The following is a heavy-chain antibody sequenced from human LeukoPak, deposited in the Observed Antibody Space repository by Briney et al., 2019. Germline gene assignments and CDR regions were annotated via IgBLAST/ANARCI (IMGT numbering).Heavy chain of an antibody. CDR2: IHWNDEK. CDR3: AHDKDYRMVV. Sequence: SGPTLVNPTQTLTLTCTFSGFSLTTGGGAVGWLRRPPGKALEWLALIHWNDEKRYSPSLGSRLTVTKDTSKNQVVLTMTNMDPEDTATYYCAHDKDYRMVVWGQGTTVTVSS. D-gene: IGHD3-16*02. V-gene: IGHV2-5*01. CDR1: GFSLTTGGGA. J-gene: IGHJ6*02.